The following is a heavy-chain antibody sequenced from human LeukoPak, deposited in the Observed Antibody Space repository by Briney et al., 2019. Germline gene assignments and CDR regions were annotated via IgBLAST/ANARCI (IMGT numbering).Heavy chain of an antibody. CDR3: AITTGTTRFDY. CDR1: GGSISSYY. D-gene: IGHD1-1*01. J-gene: IGHJ4*02. Sequence: SETLSLTCTVYGGSISSYYWSWIRQPPGKGLEWIGYIYYSGSTNYNPSLKSRITISVDTSKNQFSLKLSSVTAADTAMYYCAITTGTTRFDYWGQGTLVTVSS. V-gene: IGHV4-59*08. CDR2: IYYSGST.